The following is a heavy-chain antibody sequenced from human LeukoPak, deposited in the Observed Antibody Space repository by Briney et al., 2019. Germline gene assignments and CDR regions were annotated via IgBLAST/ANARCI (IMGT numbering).Heavy chain of an antibody. D-gene: IGHD2-8*01. CDR3: AKDRSCTNDICHGDFDY. Sequence: GESLKISCAGSGFTFSNYAMSWFRQDPGRGWEWGSSISGSGDNTYNAASVKGRFTISRDNSKNTLYLQMNSLRAEDTAVYYCAKDRSCTNDICHGDFDYWGQGTLVAVSS. CDR2: ISGSGDNT. V-gene: IGHV3-23*01. CDR1: GFTFSNYA. J-gene: IGHJ4*02.